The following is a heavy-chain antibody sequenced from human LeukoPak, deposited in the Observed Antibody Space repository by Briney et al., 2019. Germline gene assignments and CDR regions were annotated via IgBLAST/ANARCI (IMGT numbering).Heavy chain of an antibody. Sequence: KPSETLSLTCTVSGGSISSYYWSWIRQPPGKGLEWIGYIYYSGSTNYNPSLKSRVTISVDTSKNQFSLKLSSVTAADTAVYYCARSVCSGGSCYSYYFDYWGQGTLATVSS. CDR1: GGSISSYY. CDR3: ARSVCSGGSCYSYYFDY. D-gene: IGHD2-15*01. J-gene: IGHJ4*02. CDR2: IYYSGST. V-gene: IGHV4-59*08.